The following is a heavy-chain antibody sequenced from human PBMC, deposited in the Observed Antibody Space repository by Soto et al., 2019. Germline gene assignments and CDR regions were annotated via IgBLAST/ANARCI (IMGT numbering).Heavy chain of an antibody. D-gene: IGHD5-12*01. CDR3: ANDRGYSGYDTSGILDY. J-gene: IGHJ4*02. CDR2: ISYDGSNK. Sequence: GGSLRLSCAASGFTFSSYGMHWVRQAPGKGLVWVAVISYDGSNKYYADSVKGRFTISRDNSKNTLYLQMNSLRAEDTAVYYCANDRGYSGYDTSGILDYWGQGTLVTVSS. CDR1: GFTFSSYG. V-gene: IGHV3-30*18.